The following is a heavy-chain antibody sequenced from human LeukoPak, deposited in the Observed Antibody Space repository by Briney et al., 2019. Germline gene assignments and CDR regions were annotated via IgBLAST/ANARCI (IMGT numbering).Heavy chain of an antibody. J-gene: IGHJ6*03. CDR3: ARKQQLVSWGYYYYYYMDV. CDR1: GFTFSSYW. V-gene: IGHV3-7*01. D-gene: IGHD6-13*01. Sequence: GGSLRLSCAASGFTFSSYWMSWVRQAPGKGLEWVAHIKQDGSEKYYVDSVKGRFTISRDNAKNSLYLQMNSLRAEDTAVYYCARKQQLVSWGYYYYYYMDVWGKGTTVTVSS. CDR2: IKQDGSEK.